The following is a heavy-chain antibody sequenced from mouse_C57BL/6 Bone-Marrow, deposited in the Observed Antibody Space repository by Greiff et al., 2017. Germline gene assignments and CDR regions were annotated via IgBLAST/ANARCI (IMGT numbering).Heavy chain of an antibody. J-gene: IGHJ4*01. CDR3: ARYYYYGNSYARDY. V-gene: IGHV1-81*01. Sequence: QVHVQQSGAELVRPGASVKLSCKASGYTFTSYGIRWVKQRPGQGLEWIGEIDPTSGNTYYNPKFKGKATLTADKSSSTAYMELRSLTSEDTAIYFCARYYYYGNSYARDYWGQGTSVTVSA. CDR1: GYTFTSYG. D-gene: IGHD1-1*01. CDR2: IDPTSGNT.